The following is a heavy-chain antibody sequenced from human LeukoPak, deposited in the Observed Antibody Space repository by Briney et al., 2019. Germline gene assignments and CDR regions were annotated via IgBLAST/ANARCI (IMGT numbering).Heavy chain of an antibody. D-gene: IGHD3-22*01. CDR1: GFSFGNYA. CDR2: ISGSGGGT. J-gene: IGHJ4*02. V-gene: IGHV3-23*01. Sequence: GGSLRLSCAASGFSFGNYAMTWVRQSPGKGLEWVSGISGSGGGTYYADSVKGRFTISRDNSKNTLNLQMNSLRLEDTAVYYCAKRDAYDSTNYSPLFASWGQGTLVTVSS. CDR3: AKRDAYDSTNYSPLFAS.